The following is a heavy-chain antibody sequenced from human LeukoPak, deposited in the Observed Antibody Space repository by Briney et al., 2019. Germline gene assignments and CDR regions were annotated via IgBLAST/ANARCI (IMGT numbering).Heavy chain of an antibody. CDR3: ARRYCSSTSCYWGLDP. D-gene: IGHD2-2*01. J-gene: IGHJ5*02. V-gene: IGHV1-46*01. CDR2: INPSGGST. CDR1: GYTFTSYY. Sequence: ASVKVSCKASGYTFTSYYMHWVRQAPGQGLEWMGIINPSGGSTNYAQKFQGRVTMTRDTSTSTVYMELSSLRSEDTAVYYCARRYCSSTSCYWGLDPWGQGTLVTVSS.